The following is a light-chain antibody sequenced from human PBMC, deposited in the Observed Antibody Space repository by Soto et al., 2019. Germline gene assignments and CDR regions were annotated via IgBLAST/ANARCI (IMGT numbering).Light chain of an antibody. CDR1: QNIRSR. CDR2: DAS. CDR3: QQYNSYS. Sequence: MTQSPSTLSASVGDRVTITCRASQNIRSRLAWFQQKPGKAPKLLIYDASTLESGVPSRFSGSGSGTEFTLTISSLQPDDFATYYCQQYNSYSFGQGTKVDIK. V-gene: IGKV1-5*01. J-gene: IGKJ1*01.